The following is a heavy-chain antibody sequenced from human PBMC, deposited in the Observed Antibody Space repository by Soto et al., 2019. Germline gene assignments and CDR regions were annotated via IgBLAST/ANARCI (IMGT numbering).Heavy chain of an antibody. J-gene: IGHJ6*02. CDR3: ARERMNGLDV. CDR1: GYTFTGHY. Sequence: GASVKVSCKASGYTFTGHYMHWVRQAPGQGLEWMGWINPDNGDTNYAQKSQGRVTMTRDTSISTAYMELSRLRSDDTAVFYCARERMNGLDVWGQGTIVTVSS. V-gene: IGHV1-2*02. CDR2: INPDNGDT.